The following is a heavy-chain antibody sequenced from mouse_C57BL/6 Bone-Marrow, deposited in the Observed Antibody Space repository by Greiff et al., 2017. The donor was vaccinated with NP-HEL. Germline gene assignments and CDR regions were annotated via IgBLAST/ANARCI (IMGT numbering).Heavy chain of an antibody. Sequence: VQLQESGPGLVAPSQSLSITCTVSGFSLTSYGVHWVRQPPGKGLEWLVVIWSDGSTTYNSALKSRLSISKDNSKSQVFLKMNSLQTDDTAMYYCARHKGGYYDSSGAMDYWGQGTSVTVSS. CDR3: ARHKGGYYDSSGAMDY. CDR2: IWSDGST. D-gene: IGHD2-4*01. J-gene: IGHJ4*01. CDR1: GFSLTSYG. V-gene: IGHV2-6-1*01.